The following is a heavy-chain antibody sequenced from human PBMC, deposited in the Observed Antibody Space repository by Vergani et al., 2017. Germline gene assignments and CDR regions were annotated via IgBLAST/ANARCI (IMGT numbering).Heavy chain of an antibody. CDR2: IYYSGST. J-gene: IGHJ4*02. CDR3: ARHRGVGANDY. V-gene: IGHV4-39*01. Sequence: QLQLQESGPGLVKPSDTLSLTCTVSGGSISSSSYYWGWIRQPPGKGLEWIGSIYYSGSTYYNPSLKSRVTISVDTSKNQFSLKLSSVTAADTAVYYCARHRGVGANDYWGQGTLVTVSS. D-gene: IGHD1-26*01. CDR1: GGSISSSSYY.